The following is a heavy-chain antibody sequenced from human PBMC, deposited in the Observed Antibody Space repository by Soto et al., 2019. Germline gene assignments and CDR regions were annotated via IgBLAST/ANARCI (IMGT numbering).Heavy chain of an antibody. V-gene: IGHV1-69*06. J-gene: IGHJ6*02. Sequence: QVQLVQSGAEAKKPGSSVKVSCKTSGCTFSSYAISWVRQAPGQGLEWMGGIVPLFRTTNYAQKFQGRVTIAADRSTYTVYMELRGLRSGDPAVYYCARGVYSSTWSNLFDRSGLDVWGQGTTVTVS. CDR1: GCTFSSYA. CDR3: ARGVYSSTWSNLFDRSGLDV. CDR2: IVPLFRTT. D-gene: IGHD6-13*01.